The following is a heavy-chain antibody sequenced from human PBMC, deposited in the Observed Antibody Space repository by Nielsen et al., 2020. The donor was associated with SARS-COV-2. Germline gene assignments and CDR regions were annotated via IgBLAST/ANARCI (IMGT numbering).Heavy chain of an antibody. CDR1: GFTFSSYW. Sequence: GESLKISCAASGFTFSSYWMSWVRQAPGKGLEWVSYISSSSSTIYYADSVKGRFTISRDNAKNSLYLQMNSLRAEDTAVYYCARDSSGWYALTTYYYYGMDVWGQGTTVTVSS. CDR2: ISSSSSTI. D-gene: IGHD6-19*01. V-gene: IGHV3-48*01. CDR3: ARDSSGWYALTTYYYYGMDV. J-gene: IGHJ6*02.